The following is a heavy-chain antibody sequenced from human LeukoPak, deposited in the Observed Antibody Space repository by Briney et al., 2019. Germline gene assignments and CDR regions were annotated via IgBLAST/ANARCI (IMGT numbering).Heavy chain of an antibody. CDR1: GFTFTDYA. V-gene: IGHV3-23*01. CDR2: IRYGADST. J-gene: IGHJ4*02. CDR3: AKGAYYGD. Sequence: GGSLRLSCAASGFTFTDYAMTWVRQAPGKGLEWVSTIRYGADSTYYADSVKGRFTISRDNSKNTLYLQMNSLRADDTAVYYCAKGAYYGDWGQGTLVTVSS. D-gene: IGHD3-3*01.